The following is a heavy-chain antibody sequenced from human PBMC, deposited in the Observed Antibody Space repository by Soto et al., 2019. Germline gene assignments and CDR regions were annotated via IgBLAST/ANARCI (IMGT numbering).Heavy chain of an antibody. Sequence: EVQLVESGGGLVQPGGSLILSCAASGFTFSSYAMHWVRQAPGKGLEFVSAVSSNGGSTYYASSVKGRFTVSRDNSKNTLFLQMGSLRTEDMAVYFCARGRTGTTYDAFDIWGLGTMVTVAS. D-gene: IGHD1-1*01. CDR2: VSSNGGST. CDR3: ARGRTGTTYDAFDI. CDR1: GFTFSSYA. V-gene: IGHV3-64*01. J-gene: IGHJ3*02.